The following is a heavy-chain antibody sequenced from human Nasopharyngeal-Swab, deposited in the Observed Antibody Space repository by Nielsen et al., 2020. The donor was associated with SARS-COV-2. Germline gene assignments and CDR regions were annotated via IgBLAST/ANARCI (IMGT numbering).Heavy chain of an antibody. Sequence: GGSLRLSCAASGFTLSNYWIHWVRQTPGKGLLWVSRINTDARRTSYADSVKGRFTSSRDNAKNTVYLQMNSLRGEDTAVYYCTRVDVHDAFDMWGQGTMVTVSS. D-gene: IGHD3-16*01. V-gene: IGHV3-74*01. CDR3: TRVDVHDAFDM. J-gene: IGHJ3*02. CDR2: INTDARRT. CDR1: GFTLSNYW.